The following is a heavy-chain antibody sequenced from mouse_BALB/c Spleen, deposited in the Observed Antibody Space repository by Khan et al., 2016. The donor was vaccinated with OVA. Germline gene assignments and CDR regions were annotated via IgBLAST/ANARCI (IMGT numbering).Heavy chain of an antibody. V-gene: IGHV2-3*01. CDR2: IWGDGSI. CDR3: AKLRGFYFDK. Sequence: QVQLKESGPGLVAPSQSLSITCTVSGFSLTSNGVSWVRQPPGKGLEWLGVIWGDGSINYHSVLKSSLSISKDNYKSQVFLKLNSLQTDDTATYYLAKLRGFYFDKWGQGTTLTVSS. CDR1: GFSLTSNG. J-gene: IGHJ2*01.